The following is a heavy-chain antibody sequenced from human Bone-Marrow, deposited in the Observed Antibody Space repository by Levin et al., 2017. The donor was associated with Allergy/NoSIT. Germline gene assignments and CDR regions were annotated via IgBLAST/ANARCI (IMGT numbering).Heavy chain of an antibody. V-gene: IGHV3-53*01. CDR2: IYSGGNT. Sequence: ASVKVSCAASGFTVSTNYMTWVRQAPGKGLEWVSLIYSGGNTYYADSVKGRFTISRDNSKNTLYLQMNSLRADDTAVYYCARQRGYRGDDSLGYWGQGTLVTVSS. CDR3: ARQRGYRGDDSLGY. D-gene: IGHD5-12*01. CDR1: GFTVSTNY. J-gene: IGHJ4*02.